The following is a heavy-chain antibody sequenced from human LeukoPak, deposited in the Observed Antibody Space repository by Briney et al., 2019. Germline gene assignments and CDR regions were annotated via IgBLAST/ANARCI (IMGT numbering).Heavy chain of an antibody. CDR1: GGSISSYY. CDR3: ARTPSSTWEFDY. CDR2: IYYSGGT. Sequence: SETLSLTCTVSGGSISSYYWSWIRQPPGKGLEWIGYIYYSGGTNYNPSLKSRVTISVDTSKNQFSLKLSSVTAADTAVYYCARTPSSTWEFDYWGQGTLVTVSS. D-gene: IGHD1-26*01. V-gene: IGHV4-59*01. J-gene: IGHJ4*02.